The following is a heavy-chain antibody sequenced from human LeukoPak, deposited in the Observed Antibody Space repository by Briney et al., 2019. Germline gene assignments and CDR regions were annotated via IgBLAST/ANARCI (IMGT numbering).Heavy chain of an antibody. CDR2: IYYSGST. J-gene: IGHJ4*02. V-gene: IGHV4-59*01. CDR1: GGSISSYY. CDR3: ARVTGYMIEDYFDY. Sequence: SETLSLTCTVSGGSISSYYWSWIRQPPGKGLEWVGYIYYSGSTNYNPSLKSRVTISVDTSKNQFSLKLRSVTAADTAVYHCARVTGYMIEDYFDYWGQGILVTVSS. D-gene: IGHD3-9*01.